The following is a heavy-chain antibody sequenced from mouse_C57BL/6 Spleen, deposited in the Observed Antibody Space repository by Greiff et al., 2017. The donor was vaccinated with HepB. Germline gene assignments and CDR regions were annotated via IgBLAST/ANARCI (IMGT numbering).Heavy chain of an antibody. V-gene: IGHV1-18*01. CDR2: INPNNGGT. Sequence: VQLQQSGPELVKPGASVKIPCKASGYTFTDYNMAWVKQSHGKSLEWIGDINPNNGGTIYNQKFKGKATLTVDKSSSTAYMELRSLTSEDTAVYYCTRRMDSNYGKDAMDYWGQGTSVTVAS. J-gene: IGHJ4*01. CDR3: TRRMDSNYGKDAMDY. D-gene: IGHD2-5*01. CDR1: GYTFTDYN.